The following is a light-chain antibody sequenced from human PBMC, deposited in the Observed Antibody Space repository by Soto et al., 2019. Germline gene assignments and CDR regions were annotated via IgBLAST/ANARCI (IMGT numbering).Light chain of an antibody. CDR3: QRYGG. J-gene: IGKJ1*01. CDR1: QSVSSSH. CDR2: SAS. Sequence: EIVMTQSPGTLSLSPVERATLSCRASQSVSSSHLAWYQQKPGQAPRLLIYSASSRATGIPDRFSGSGSGTDFTLTISRLEPEDIAVYYCQRYGGFGQGTKVDI. V-gene: IGKV3-20*01.